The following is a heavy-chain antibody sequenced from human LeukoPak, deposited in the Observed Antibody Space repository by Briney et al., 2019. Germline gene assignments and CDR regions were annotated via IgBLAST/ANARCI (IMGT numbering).Heavy chain of an antibody. CDR2: ISRSGNTI. CDR1: GFTFSSYW. CDR3: ARVATMVRVPLDALDI. V-gene: IGHV3-48*04. Sequence: PGGSLRLSCAATGFTFSSYWMYWVRQAPGKGLEWISYISRSGNTIYYADSVKGRFTTSRDNAKNSLYLQMNSLRVEDTAVYYCARVATMVRVPLDALDIWGQGTMVSVSS. J-gene: IGHJ3*02. D-gene: IGHD3-10*01.